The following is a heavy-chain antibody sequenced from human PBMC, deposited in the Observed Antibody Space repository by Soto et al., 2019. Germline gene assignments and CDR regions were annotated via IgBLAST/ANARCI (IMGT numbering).Heavy chain of an antibody. CDR2: IYYSGTT. D-gene: IGHD3-16*01. V-gene: IGHV4-39*01. CDR3: ARHKGGYYSGVDV. Sequence: QLQLQESGPGLVKPSETLSLTCTVSGGSISSNSYYWAWIRQPPGKGLEWIGNIYYSGTTYYNPSLKSRVAISVDTSKNQFSLKLSSVTAADTGVYYCARHKGGYYSGVDVWGQGTTVTVSS. CDR1: GGSISSNSYY. J-gene: IGHJ6*02.